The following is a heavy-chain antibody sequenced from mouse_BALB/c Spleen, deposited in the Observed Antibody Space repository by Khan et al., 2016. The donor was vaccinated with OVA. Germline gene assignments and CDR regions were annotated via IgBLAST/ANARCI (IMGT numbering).Heavy chain of an antibody. CDR1: DYTFTSYY. CDR2: IYPGNINN. D-gene: IGHD1-1*01. Sequence: QVQLQQSGPELVKPGASVRISCKASDYTFTSYYIHWVKQRPGQGLEWIGWIYPGNINNNYTERFKGKATLTADKSSSTAYMHLSSLTSEDSAVYYCTRKDYYGSSHRYFDVWGAGTTVTVSS. CDR3: TRKDYYGSSHRYFDV. J-gene: IGHJ1*01. V-gene: IGHV1S56*01.